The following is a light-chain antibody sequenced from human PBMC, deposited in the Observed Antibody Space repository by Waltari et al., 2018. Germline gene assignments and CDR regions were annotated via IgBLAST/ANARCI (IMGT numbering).Light chain of an antibody. J-gene: IGLJ3*02. CDR1: SSNIGSNY. CDR3: AAWDDSLSGPV. CDR2: GNN. Sequence: QSVLTQPPSASGTPGQRVPISCSGSSSNIGSNYVYWYQQLPGTAPKPLIYGNNQRPSGVPDRCSGSKSGTSASLAISGLRSEDEADYYCAAWDDSLSGPVFGGGTKLTVL. V-gene: IGLV1-47*01.